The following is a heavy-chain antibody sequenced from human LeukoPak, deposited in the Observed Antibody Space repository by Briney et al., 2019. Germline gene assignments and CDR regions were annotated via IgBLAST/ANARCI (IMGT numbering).Heavy chain of an antibody. Sequence: GGSLRLSCAGSGFTFSSYSMNWVRQAPGKGLEWVSYISSSSSTIYYADSVKGRFTISRDNAKNSLYLQMNSLRAEDTAVYYCARDWGGLTYYYDSSGADYWRQGTLVTVSS. V-gene: IGHV3-48*01. CDR1: GFTFSSYS. CDR2: ISSSSSTI. CDR3: ARDWGGLTYYYDSSGADY. D-gene: IGHD3-22*01. J-gene: IGHJ4*02.